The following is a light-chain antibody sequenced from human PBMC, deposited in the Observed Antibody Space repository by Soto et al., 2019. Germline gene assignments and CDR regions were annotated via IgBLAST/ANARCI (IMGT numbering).Light chain of an antibody. CDR3: QQYSDWPLT. V-gene: IGKV3-11*01. Sequence: EIVLTQSPATVSLSPGERATLSCRASQSVRSYLAWYQQKPGQAPRLLIYDTSNRAAGIPARFSGSGSGTDFALTISSLEPEDFAVYYCQQYSDWPLTLGGGTKVDIK. CDR1: QSVRSY. CDR2: DTS. J-gene: IGKJ4*01.